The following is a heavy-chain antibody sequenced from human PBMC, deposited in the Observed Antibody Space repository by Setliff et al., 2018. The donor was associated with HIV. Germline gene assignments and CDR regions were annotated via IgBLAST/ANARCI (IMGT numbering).Heavy chain of an antibody. J-gene: IGHJ4*02. V-gene: IGHV4-39*07. Sequence: SETLSLTCTVSGGSISSSSYYWGWIRQPPGKGLEWIGSIYYSGSTYYNPSLKSRVSISIDTSKNQFSLKLSSVTAADTAVYYCARGELGSCDSTSCLWSYYFDYWGQGTLVTVSS. CDR2: IYYSGST. CDR1: GGSISSSSYY. CDR3: ARGELGSCDSTSCLWSYYFDY. D-gene: IGHD2-2*01.